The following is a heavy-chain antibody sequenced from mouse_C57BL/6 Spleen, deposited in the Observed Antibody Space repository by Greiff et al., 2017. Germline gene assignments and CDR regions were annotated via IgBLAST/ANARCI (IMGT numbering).Heavy chain of an antibody. CDR3: ARQSNYDAMDY. CDR2: ISGGGGNT. CDR1: GFTFSSYT. Sequence: EVKVVESGGGLVKPGGSLKLSCAASGFTFSSYTMSWVRQTPEKRLEWVATISGGGGNTYYPDSVKGRFTISRDNAKNTLYLQMSSLRSEDTALYYCARQSNYDAMDYWGQGTSVTVSS. D-gene: IGHD2-5*01. J-gene: IGHJ4*01. V-gene: IGHV5-9*01.